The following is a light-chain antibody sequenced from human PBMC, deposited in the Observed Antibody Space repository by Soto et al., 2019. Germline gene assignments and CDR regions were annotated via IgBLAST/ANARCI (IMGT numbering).Light chain of an antibody. Sequence: QSALTQPASVSGSPGQSITISCTGTSSDVGGYNYVSWYQHHPGKAPKLMIYEVSNRPSGVSNRFSGSKSGNTASLTISGLQAEDEADYYCKSYTSGSKYVFGTGTKLTVL. CDR1: SSDVGGYNY. CDR3: KSYTSGSKYV. V-gene: IGLV2-14*01. J-gene: IGLJ1*01. CDR2: EVS.